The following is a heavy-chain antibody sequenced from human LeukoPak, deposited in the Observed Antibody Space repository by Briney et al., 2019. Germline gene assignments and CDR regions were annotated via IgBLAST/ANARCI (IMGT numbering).Heavy chain of an antibody. CDR1: GFTFGDYG. Sequence: PGGSLRLSCAASGFTFGDYGMHWVRQAPGKGLEWVSSTNWSSGHKAYAASVEGRFTISRDNTKNFLYLQMSSLRPDDTAFYYCAKDAGVGSSSLSYYWYIDFWGKGTTVIVSS. J-gene: IGHJ6*03. CDR3: AKDAGVGSSSLSYYWYIDF. CDR2: TNWSSGHK. V-gene: IGHV3-9*01. D-gene: IGHD6-6*01.